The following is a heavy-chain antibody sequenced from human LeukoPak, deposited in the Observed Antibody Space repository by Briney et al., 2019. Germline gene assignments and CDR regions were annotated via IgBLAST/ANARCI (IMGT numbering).Heavy chain of an antibody. CDR3: AKEEGWGVNSFDM. J-gene: IGHJ3*02. V-gene: IGHV3-30*18. CDR2: ISSDGRTQ. D-gene: IGHD1-26*01. CDR1: GFSFSNYG. Sequence: GGSLRLSCAASGFSFSNYGMNWVRQAPGKGPEWVAIISSDGRTQIYADSEKGRFTISRDNLKNTLNLQMNYLEAEDTAVYYCAKEEGWGVNSFDMWGQGTMVTVSS.